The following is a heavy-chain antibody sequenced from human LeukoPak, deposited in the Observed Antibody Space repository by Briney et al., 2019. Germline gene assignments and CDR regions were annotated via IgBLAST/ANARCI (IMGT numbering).Heavy chain of an antibody. J-gene: IGHJ4*02. V-gene: IGHV1-46*01. Sequence: ASVKVSCKASGSTFTRYYIHWVRQAPGQGLDWMGTISPSSGSTRFAQMFQDRVTMTRDTSTSAVYMELSSLTSEDTAMYYCARTYSSSWSYCDSWGQGTLVTVSS. CDR1: GSTFTRYY. CDR2: ISPSSGST. D-gene: IGHD6-13*01. CDR3: ARTYSSSWSYCDS.